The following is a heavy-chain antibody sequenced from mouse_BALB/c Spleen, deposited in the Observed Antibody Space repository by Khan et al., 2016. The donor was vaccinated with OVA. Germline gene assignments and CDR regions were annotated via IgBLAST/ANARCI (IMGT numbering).Heavy chain of an antibody. CDR3: ARIYGSDFDY. CDR2: INPHIGET. D-gene: IGHD1-1*01. CDR1: GYSFTGYF. J-gene: IGHJ2*01. V-gene: IGHV1-20*02. Sequence: EVQPQQSGPELVKPGASVKISCKASGYSFTGYFMNWVMQSHGKSLEWIGRINPHIGETFYNQKFKGKATLTVDESSSTAHMELRSLASEDSAVYYCARIYGSDFDYWGQGTTLTVSS.